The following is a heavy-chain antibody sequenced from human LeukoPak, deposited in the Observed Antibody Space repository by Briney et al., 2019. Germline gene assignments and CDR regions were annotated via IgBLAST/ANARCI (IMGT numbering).Heavy chain of an antibody. J-gene: IGHJ3*02. D-gene: IGHD3-22*01. V-gene: IGHV1-18*01. CDR2: ISAYNGNT. CDR3: ARDHYYDSSGYPLVDAFDI. Sequence: ASVKVSCKASGGTFSSYAISWVRQAPGQGLEWMGWISAYNGNTNYAQKLQGRVTMTTDTSTSTAYMELRSLRSDDTAVYYCARDHYYDSSGYPLVDAFDIWGQGTMVTVSS. CDR1: GGTFSSYA.